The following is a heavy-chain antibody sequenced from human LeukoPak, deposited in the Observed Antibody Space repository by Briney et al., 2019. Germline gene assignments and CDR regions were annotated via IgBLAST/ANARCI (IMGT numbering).Heavy chain of an antibody. CDR3: ARTTVVRGAATRDAFDI. Sequence: ASVKVSCKASGYTFTGYYMHWVRQAPGQGLEWMGWINPNSGGTNYAQKFQGRVTMTRDTSISTAYMELSRLRSDDTAVYYCARTTVVRGAATRDAFDIWGQGTMVTVS. D-gene: IGHD3-10*01. CDR2: INPNSGGT. CDR1: GYTFTGYY. V-gene: IGHV1-2*02. J-gene: IGHJ3*02.